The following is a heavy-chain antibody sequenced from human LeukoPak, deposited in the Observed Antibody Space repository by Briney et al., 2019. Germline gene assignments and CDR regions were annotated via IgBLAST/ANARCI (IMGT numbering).Heavy chain of an antibody. CDR3: ARDRGWEHLRAENWFDP. Sequence: ASVKVSCKASGYIFTSYNIYWVRQAPGQGLEWMGIINPSGGSTNYAQKFQGRVTMTRDTSTSTVYMELSSLRSDDTAVYYCARDRGWEHLRAENWFDPWGQGTLVTVS. J-gene: IGHJ5*01. CDR2: INPSGGST. CDR1: GYIFTSYN. D-gene: IGHD1-26*01. V-gene: IGHV1-46*01.